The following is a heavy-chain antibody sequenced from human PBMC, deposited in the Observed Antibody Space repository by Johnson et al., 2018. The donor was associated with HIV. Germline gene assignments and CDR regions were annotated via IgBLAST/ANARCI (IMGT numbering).Heavy chain of an antibody. J-gene: IGHJ3*02. Sequence: QVQLVESGGGVVQPGRSLRLSCAASGFSFSYYAMHWVRQAPGKGLEWVAVISYDGSNKYYADSVKGRFTISRDNSKSTLYLQMNSLRPEDTAVYYCAKERRAPRAFDIWGQGTMVTVSS. CDR2: ISYDGSNK. D-gene: IGHD1-26*01. V-gene: IGHV3-30*04. CDR3: AKERRAPRAFDI. CDR1: GFSFSYYA.